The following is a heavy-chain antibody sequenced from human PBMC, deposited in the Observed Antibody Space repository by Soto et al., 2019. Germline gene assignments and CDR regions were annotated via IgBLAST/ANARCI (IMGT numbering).Heavy chain of an antibody. J-gene: IGHJ6*02. CDR2: IYYRGST. CDR3: ARRLKQQLARYYYYYHGMHV. V-gene: IGHV4-39*01. Sequence: SETLSLTCTVSGGSISSSSYYWGWIRQPPGKGLEWIGSIYYRGSTYYNPSLKRRVTISVDTSKNQFSLKLTSVIGAYTAVYCCARRLKQQLARYYYYYHGMHVWGQGTTVTVSS. CDR1: GGSISSSSYY. D-gene: IGHD6-13*01.